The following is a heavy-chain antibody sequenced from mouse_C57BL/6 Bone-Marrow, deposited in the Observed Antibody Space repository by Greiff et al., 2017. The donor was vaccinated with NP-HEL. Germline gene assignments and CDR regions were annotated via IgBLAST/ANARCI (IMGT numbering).Heavy chain of an antibody. Sequence: VHLVESGPELVKPGASVKLSCKASGYTFTSYDINWVKQRPGQGLEWIGWIYPRDGSTKYNEKFKGKATLTVDTSSSTAYMELHSLTSEDSAVYFCADGYYWFAYWGQGTLVTVSA. J-gene: IGHJ3*01. CDR1: GYTFTSYD. V-gene: IGHV1-85*01. CDR3: ADGYYWFAY. D-gene: IGHD2-3*01. CDR2: IYPRDGST.